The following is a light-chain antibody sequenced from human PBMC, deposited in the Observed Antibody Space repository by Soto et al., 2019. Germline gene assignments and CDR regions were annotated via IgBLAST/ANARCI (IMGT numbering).Light chain of an antibody. V-gene: IGLV2-14*01. J-gene: IGLJ1*01. CDR3: NSYTGSGIV. CDR2: EVN. CDR1: SSDIGYYDY. Sequence: QSVLTQPASVSGSPGQSITISCTGTSSDIGYYDYVSWYQHHSGKAPKLIIYEVNNRPSGVSNRFSGSKSVNTASLTISGLQAEDEADYYCNSYTGSGIVFGTGTKVTV.